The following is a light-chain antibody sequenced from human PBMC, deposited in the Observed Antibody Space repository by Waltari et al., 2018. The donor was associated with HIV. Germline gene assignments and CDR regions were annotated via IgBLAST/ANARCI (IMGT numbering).Light chain of an antibody. J-gene: IGLJ2*01. CDR2: DVS. CDR3: CSYAGSYTGV. Sequence: QSALTQPRSVSGSPGQAVTLSCTGTSRDVGGYNYVCWSQPHPGQAHKLMIYDVSKRPSGVPDRFSGSKSGNTASLTISGLQAEDEADYYCCSYAGSYTGVFGGGTKLTVL. CDR1: SRDVGGYNY. V-gene: IGLV2-11*01.